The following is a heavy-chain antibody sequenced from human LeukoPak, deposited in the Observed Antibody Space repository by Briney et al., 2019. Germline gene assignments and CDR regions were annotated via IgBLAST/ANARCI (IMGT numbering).Heavy chain of an antibody. CDR2: IYYSGST. D-gene: IGHD6-13*01. J-gene: IGHJ4*02. V-gene: IGHV4-31*03. CDR1: GGSISSGGYY. CDR3: ARGGGDDSSSWYY. Sequence: PSQTLSLTCTVSGGSISSGGYYWSWIRQHPGKGLEWIGYIYYSGSTYYNPSLKSRVTISVDTSKNQFSLKLSSVTAADTAVYYCARGGGDDSSSWYYWGQGTLVTVSS.